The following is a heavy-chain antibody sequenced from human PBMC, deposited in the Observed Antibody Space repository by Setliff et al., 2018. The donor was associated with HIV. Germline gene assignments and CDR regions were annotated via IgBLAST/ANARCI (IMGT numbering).Heavy chain of an antibody. V-gene: IGHV4-59*11. CDR1: GGSIGSHY. D-gene: IGHD2-2*01. CDR3: AREPGGGIPAAPYYFDY. J-gene: IGHJ4*02. CDR2: IYNSG. Sequence: TETLSLTCSVSGGSIGSHYWSWIRQPPGKGLEWIGYIYNSGNYNPSLKSRVIMAVDTSKNEFSLKLSSVTAADTAVYYCAREPGGGIPAAPYYFDYWGQGTLVTVSS.